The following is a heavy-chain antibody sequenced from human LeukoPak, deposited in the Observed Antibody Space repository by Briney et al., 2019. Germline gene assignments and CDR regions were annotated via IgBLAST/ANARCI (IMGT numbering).Heavy chain of an antibody. Sequence: PGGSLRLSCAASGFPFTNSAMSWVRQGPGKGLEWVSAISDNADATYYADSVKGRFTISRDRSNNLLFLQMNSLRVEDTAVYFCAKKGSWGRFDFWGQGTRVTVSS. J-gene: IGHJ4*02. CDR1: GFPFTNSA. D-gene: IGHD3-16*01. V-gene: IGHV3-23*01. CDR3: AKKGSWGRFDF. CDR2: ISDNADAT.